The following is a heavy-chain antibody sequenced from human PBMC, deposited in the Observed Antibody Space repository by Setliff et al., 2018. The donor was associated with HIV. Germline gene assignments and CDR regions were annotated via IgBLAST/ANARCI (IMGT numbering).Heavy chain of an antibody. J-gene: IGHJ4*02. D-gene: IGHD6-6*01. V-gene: IGHV5-51*01. Sequence: GESLKISCKGSGYSFTSYWIGWVRQMPGKGLEWMGIIYPGDSDTRYSPSFQGQVTISADKSISTAYLQWSSLKASDTAVYYCARERWAGATRPNDFDYWGQGTLVTVSS. CDR2: IYPGDSDT. CDR1: GYSFTSYW. CDR3: ARERWAGATRPNDFDY.